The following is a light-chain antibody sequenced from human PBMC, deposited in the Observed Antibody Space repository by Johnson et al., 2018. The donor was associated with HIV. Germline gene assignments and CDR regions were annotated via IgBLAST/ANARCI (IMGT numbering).Light chain of an antibody. J-gene: IGLJ1*01. CDR2: DNN. V-gene: IGLV1-51*01. CDR1: SSNIGNNY. CDR3: ETWDSSLSGV. Sequence: QSVLTQPPSVSAAPGQKVTISCSGSSSNIGNNYVSWYQQLPGTAPKLFIYDNNKRPSGIPDRFSGSKSGTSATLGITGLQTGDEADYYCETWDSSLSGVFGTGTKVTVL.